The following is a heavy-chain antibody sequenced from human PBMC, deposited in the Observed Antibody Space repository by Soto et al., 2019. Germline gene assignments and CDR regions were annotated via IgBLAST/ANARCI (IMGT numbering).Heavy chain of an antibody. CDR1: GFTFSDYD. V-gene: IGHV3-13*05. CDR2: IGAARDP. J-gene: IGHJ4*02. CDR3: AKTRTIFGVVSRHYFDY. D-gene: IGHD3-3*01. Sequence: EVQLVESGGGSVQVGGSLRLSCTASGFTFSDYDMHWVRQAAGKGLEWVSTIGAARDPYYTGSVKGRFTISRENARNSMFLQMNSLRPEDTAMYYCAKTRTIFGVVSRHYFDYWGQGTLVTVSS.